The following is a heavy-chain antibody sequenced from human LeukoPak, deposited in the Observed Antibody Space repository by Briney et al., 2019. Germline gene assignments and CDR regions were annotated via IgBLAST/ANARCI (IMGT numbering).Heavy chain of an antibody. CDR1: GGTFSSYA. J-gene: IGHJ4*02. V-gene: IGHV1-69*04. Sequence: GASVKVSCKASGGTFSSYAISWVRQAPGQGLEWMGRIIPILGIANYAQKFQGRVTITADKSTSTAYMELSSLRSEDTDVYYCARVHDFWSGHFDSWGQGTLVTVSS. D-gene: IGHD3-3*01. CDR2: IIPILGIA. CDR3: ARVHDFWSGHFDS.